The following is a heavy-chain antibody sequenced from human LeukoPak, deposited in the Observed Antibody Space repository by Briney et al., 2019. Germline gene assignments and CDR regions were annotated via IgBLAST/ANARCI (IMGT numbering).Heavy chain of an antibody. D-gene: IGHD6-19*01. Sequence: SETLSLTCTVSGGSISNSDYSWAWIRQPPWKGLEWIGNVSYGGNTYYNPSLKSRVAISVDTSKNQFSLKVTSVTAEDTAVYFCARHYKSVAPIDYWGQGSLVTVSS. V-gene: IGHV4-39*01. CDR2: VSYGGNT. CDR3: ARHYKSVAPIDY. J-gene: IGHJ4*02. CDR1: GGSISNSDYS.